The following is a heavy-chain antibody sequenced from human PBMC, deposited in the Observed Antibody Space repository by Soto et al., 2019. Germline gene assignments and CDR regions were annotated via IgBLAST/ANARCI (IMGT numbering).Heavy chain of an antibody. CDR2: ISYDGDDK. V-gene: IGHV3-30*18. J-gene: IGHJ6*02. Sequence: QGQLVESGGGVVQPGKSLRLSCEGSGFSFSSYGMHWVRQPPGKGLEWVALISYDGDDKFYPDSVKGRFSISRDNSRDTLLRQMDGLRPDDTGVYYCSKAGGKQRPNPDYGMDVWGQGTTVTVSS. CDR3: SKAGGKQRPNPDYGMDV. D-gene: IGHD3-16*01. CDR1: GFSFSSYG.